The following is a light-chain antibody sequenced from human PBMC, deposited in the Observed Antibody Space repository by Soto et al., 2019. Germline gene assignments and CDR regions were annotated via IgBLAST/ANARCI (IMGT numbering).Light chain of an antibody. J-gene: IGKJ5*01. V-gene: IGKV3-11*01. CDR3: QQRSNWPTIT. CDR1: QSVATD. CDR2: DAS. Sequence: DIVLTQSPATLSLSPGERATLSCRASQSVATDLAWYQQKPGQAPRLLIYDASNRDTGIPARFSGSGSGTDFTLTISSLEPEDFAVYYCQQRSNWPTITFGQGTRLEIK.